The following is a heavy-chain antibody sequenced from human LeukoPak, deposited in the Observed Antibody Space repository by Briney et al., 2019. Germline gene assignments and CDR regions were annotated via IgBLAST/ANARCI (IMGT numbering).Heavy chain of an antibody. CDR3: TTDCDSTSCYAADAAQ. Sequence: PGGSLRLSCAASGFTFSNAWMSWVRQVPGKGLEWVGRMKSKTDGGTTDYAAPVKGRFTISRDDPKNTLYLQMNSLKTEDTAVYYCTTDCDSTSCYAADAAQWGQGTLVTVSS. J-gene: IGHJ4*02. CDR2: MKSKTDGGTT. D-gene: IGHD2-2*01. V-gene: IGHV3-15*01. CDR1: GFTFSNAW.